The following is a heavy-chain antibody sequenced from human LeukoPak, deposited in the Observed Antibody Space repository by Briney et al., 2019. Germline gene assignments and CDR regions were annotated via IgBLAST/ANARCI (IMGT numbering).Heavy chain of an antibody. CDR3: ARGSRRTVAGTRGVFDY. CDR1: GYTFTGYY. Sequence: GASVKVSCKASGYTFTGYYMHWVRQAPGQGLEWMGWISAYNGNTNYAQKLQGRVTMTTDTSTSTAYMELRSLRSDDTAVYYCARGSRRTVAGTRGVFDYWGQGTLVTVSS. V-gene: IGHV1-18*04. CDR2: ISAYNGNT. J-gene: IGHJ4*02. D-gene: IGHD6-19*01.